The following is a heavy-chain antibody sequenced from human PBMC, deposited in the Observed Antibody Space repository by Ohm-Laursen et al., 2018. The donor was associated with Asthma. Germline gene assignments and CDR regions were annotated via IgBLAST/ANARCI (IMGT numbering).Heavy chain of an antibody. Sequence: SETLSLTCTVSGGSIGSDDYYWSWIRQPPGKGLEWIGYIYYSGSTYYNPSLKSRVTISVDTSKNQFSLKLSSVTAADTAVYYCARLTYYYDSSGYYPGGGFDYWGQGTLVTVSS. CDR2: IYYSGST. J-gene: IGHJ4*02. CDR1: GGSIGSDDYY. D-gene: IGHD3-22*01. CDR3: ARLTYYYDSSGYYPGGGFDY. V-gene: IGHV4-30-4*01.